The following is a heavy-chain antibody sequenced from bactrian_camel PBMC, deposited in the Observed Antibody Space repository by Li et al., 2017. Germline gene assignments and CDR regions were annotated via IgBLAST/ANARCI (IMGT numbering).Heavy chain of an antibody. V-gene: IGHV3S53*01. CDR2: IVSDGTI. CDR1: YWPSSRKC. Sequence: QVQLVESGGGSVQVGGSLKLSCKFNYWPSSRKCMAWFRQAPGKEREGVAAIVSDGTITYGDSAEGRFTVSQDNAKNTVYLQMNSLKPEDTAMYYCAARGPYCYTKLSVADFTYWGQ. J-gene: IGHJ6*01. CDR3: AARGPYCYTKLSVADFTY. D-gene: IGHD2*01.